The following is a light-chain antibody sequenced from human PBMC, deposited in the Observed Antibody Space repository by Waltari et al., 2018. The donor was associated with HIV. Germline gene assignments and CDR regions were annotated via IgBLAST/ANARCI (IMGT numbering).Light chain of an antibody. V-gene: IGLV1-51*02. CDR1: SSNIGKNY. CDR3: GTGDTSLSAVV. Sequence: QSVLTQPPSVSATPRQKVTISCAGTSSNIGKNYVSWFQPLPGTAPKLLIDENNKRPSGIPDRFSGSKSGTSATLGITGLQTGDEADYYCGTGDTSLSAVVFGGGTKLAVL. J-gene: IGLJ2*01. CDR2: ENN.